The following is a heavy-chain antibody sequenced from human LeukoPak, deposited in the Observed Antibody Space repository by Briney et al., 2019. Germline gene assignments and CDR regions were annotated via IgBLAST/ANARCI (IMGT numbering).Heavy chain of an antibody. J-gene: IGHJ6*04. CDR2: IKQDGSAK. Sequence: GGSLRRSCAAAEFTFGSYWMSWVRKAPGKGLEWVANIKQDGSAKYYVDSVKGRFTISRDNAKNSLYLQMNSLRAEDTAVYYCAELGITMIGGVWGKGTTVTISS. V-gene: IGHV3-7*01. D-gene: IGHD3-10*02. CDR1: EFTFGSYW. CDR3: AELGITMIGGV.